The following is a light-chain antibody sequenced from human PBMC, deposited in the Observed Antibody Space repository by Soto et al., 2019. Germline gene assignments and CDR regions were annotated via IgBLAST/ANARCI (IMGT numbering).Light chain of an antibody. V-gene: IGKV1-5*01. CDR3: QQYNNWPIT. J-gene: IGKJ5*01. CDR1: QTISSW. CDR2: AAS. Sequence: DIQMTQSPSTLSGSVGDRVTITCRASQTISSWLAWYQQKPGKAPKLLIYAASSLQSGVPSRFSGSGSGTEFTLTINSLQSEDFAVYFCQQYNNWPITFGQGTRLEIK.